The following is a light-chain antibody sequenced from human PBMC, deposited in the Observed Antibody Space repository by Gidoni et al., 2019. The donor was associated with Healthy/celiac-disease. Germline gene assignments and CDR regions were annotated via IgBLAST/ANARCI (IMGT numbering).Light chain of an antibody. CDR1: QSVSSSY. V-gene: IGKV3-20*01. J-gene: IGKJ1*01. CDR3: QQCGSSPLT. CDR2: GAS. Sequence: EIVLTQSPGTLSLSPGDRATLSCRASQSVSSSYLAWYQQKPGQAPRLPIYGASNRATGIPDRFSGSESGTDFTLTISRLGPEDFAVYYCQQCGSSPLTFGQGTKVEIK.